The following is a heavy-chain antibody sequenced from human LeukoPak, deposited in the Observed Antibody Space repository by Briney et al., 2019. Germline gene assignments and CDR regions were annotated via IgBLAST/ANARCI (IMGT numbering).Heavy chain of an antibody. CDR3: ARRGDGFDI. CDR1: GYSFTTYW. D-gene: IGHD2-21*02. CDR2: IYPGDSHT. V-gene: IGHV5-51*01. J-gene: IGHJ3*02. Sequence: GESLKISCKGSGYSFTTYWIGWVRQLPGKGLEWMGIIYPGDSHTRYSPSFQGQVTISADRSITTAYLQWSSLKASDTAIYYCARRGDGFDIWGQGTMVTVSS.